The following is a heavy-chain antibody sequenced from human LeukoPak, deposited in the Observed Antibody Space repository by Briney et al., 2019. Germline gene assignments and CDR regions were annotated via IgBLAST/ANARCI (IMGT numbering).Heavy chain of an antibody. CDR3: ARAAQVTGRPNLGGHFDY. Sequence: PGGSLRLSCAASEFTFSSFAMSWVRQPPGKGLEWVSTISSSGGSTFYAESVKGRFTISRDNNENTLYLQMNSLRVEDTAVYYRARAAQVTGRPNLGGHFDYWGQGTLVTVSS. J-gene: IGHJ4*02. V-gene: IGHV3-23*01. D-gene: IGHD6-6*01. CDR2: ISSSGGST. CDR1: EFTFSSFA.